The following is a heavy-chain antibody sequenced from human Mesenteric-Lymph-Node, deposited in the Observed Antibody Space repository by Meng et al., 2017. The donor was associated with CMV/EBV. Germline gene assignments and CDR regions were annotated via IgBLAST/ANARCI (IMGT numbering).Heavy chain of an antibody. J-gene: IGHJ3*02. CDR3: ARQDAFDI. Sequence: GESLKISCAASGFTFSNAWMSWVRQAPGKGLEWVGRIKSKTDGGTTDYAAPVKGRFTISRDDSKNTLYLQMNSLRVEDTAVYYCARQDAFDIWGQGTLVTVSS. CDR2: IKSKTDGGTT. CDR1: GFTFSNAW. V-gene: IGHV3-15*01.